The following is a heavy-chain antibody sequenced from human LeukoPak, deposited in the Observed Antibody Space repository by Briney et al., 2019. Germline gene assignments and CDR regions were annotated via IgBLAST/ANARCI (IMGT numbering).Heavy chain of an antibody. V-gene: IGHV3-30*18. D-gene: IGHD6-19*01. CDR2: ISYDGSNK. CDR3: AKDRGGSGWYYFDY. J-gene: IGHJ4*02. Sequence: PGGSLGLSCAASGFTFSSYGMHWVRQAPGKGLEWVAVISYDGSNKYYADSVKGRFTISRDNSKNTLYLQMNSLRAEDTAVYYCAKDRGGSGWYYFDYWGQGTLVTVSS. CDR1: GFTFSSYG.